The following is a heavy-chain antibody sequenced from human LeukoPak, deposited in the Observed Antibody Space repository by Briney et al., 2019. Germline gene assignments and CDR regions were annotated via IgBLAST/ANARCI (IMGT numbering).Heavy chain of an antibody. V-gene: IGHV4-34*01. CDR1: GGSYSGYY. J-gene: IGHJ2*01. Sequence: ASETLSLTCAVYGGSYSGYYWSWIRQPPGKGLEWLGEINHSRSTNYNPPLKSRVTIPVEMSKNQLFLALSSVTAADTAGYYCARAKYSRSSHWYFDLWGRGTLVTVSS. CDR2: INHSRST. D-gene: IGHD6-6*01. CDR3: ARAKYSRSSHWYFDL.